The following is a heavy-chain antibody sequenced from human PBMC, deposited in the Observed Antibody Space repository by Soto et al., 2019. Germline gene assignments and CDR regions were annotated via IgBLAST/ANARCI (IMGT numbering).Heavy chain of an antibody. CDR3: ARARPDYSSSWLGFCGMDV. Sequence: SQTLSLTCAISGDSVSSNSAAWNWIRQSPSRGLEWLGRTYYRSKWYNDYAVSVKSRITINPDTSKNQFSLQLNSVTPKDTAVYYCARARPDYSSSWLGFCGMDVWGQGTTVTVSS. CDR2: TYYRSKWYN. J-gene: IGHJ6*02. CDR1: GDSVSSNSAA. V-gene: IGHV6-1*01. D-gene: IGHD6-13*01.